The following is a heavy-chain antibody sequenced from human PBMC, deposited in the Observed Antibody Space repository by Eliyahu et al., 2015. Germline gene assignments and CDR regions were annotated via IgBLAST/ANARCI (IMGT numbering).Heavy chain of an antibody. V-gene: IGHV2-5*02. J-gene: IGHJ4*02. D-gene: IGHD3-22*01. CDR3: AHRSYGSSGYFDY. CDR1: GFXXSAXGSGGVS. Sequence: QITLKESGPTLVKPTQTLTLTCTFSGFXXSAXGSGGVSVGWIRQTPDKALEWLALIYWDDDKRYSPSLRNRVIITKDTSKDQVVLTLTNVDPVDTATYFCAHRSYGSSGYFDYWGQGTLVTVSS. CDR2: IYWDDDK.